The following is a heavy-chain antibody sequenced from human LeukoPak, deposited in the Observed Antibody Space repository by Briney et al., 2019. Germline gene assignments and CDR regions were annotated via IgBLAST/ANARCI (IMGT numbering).Heavy chain of an antibody. V-gene: IGHV1-2*02. CDR2: INPNSGGT. J-gene: IGHJ4*02. CDR1: GYTFTGYY. Sequence: ASVKVSCKASGYTFTGYYMHWVRQAPGQGLEWMGWINPNSGGTNYAQKFQGRATMTRDASISTAYMELSRLRSDDTAVYYCARHRVVMRKRIEYYFDYWGQGTLVTVSS. CDR3: ARHRVVMRKRIEYYFDY. D-gene: IGHD2-8*01.